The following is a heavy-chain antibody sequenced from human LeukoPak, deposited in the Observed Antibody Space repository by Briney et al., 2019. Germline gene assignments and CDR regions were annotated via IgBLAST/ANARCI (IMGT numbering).Heavy chain of an antibody. CDR1: GFTFSSYA. CDR2: ISYDGSNR. D-gene: IGHD1-14*01. V-gene: IGHV3-30-3*01. Sequence: GGSLRLSCAASGFTFSSYAMHWVRQAPGKGLEWVAVISYDGSNRYYADSVKGRFTISRDNSKNTLYLQMISLRAEDTAVYYCARDRNRHFDYWGQGTLVTVSS. CDR3: ARDRNRHFDY. J-gene: IGHJ4*02.